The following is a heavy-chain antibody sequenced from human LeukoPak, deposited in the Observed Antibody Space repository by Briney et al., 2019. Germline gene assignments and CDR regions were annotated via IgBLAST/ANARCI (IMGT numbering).Heavy chain of an antibody. V-gene: IGHV3-48*04. Sequence: GGSLRLSCAASGFTFNTYGMKCVRQAPGKGLEWVSYINSRRSTIFYADSVKVRFTIDREHAKNSLFLKMNRLRAEDTAVYYCARETRSAWEFEYWGQGALVNVSS. CDR2: INSRRSTI. D-gene: IGHD1-26*01. CDR1: GFTFNTYG. CDR3: ARETRSAWEFEY. J-gene: IGHJ4*02.